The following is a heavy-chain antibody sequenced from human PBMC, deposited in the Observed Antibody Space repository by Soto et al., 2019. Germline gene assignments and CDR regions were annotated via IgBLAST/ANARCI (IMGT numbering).Heavy chain of an antibody. CDR1: GFTFTSSA. CDR3: AAVQYDSSGYYPLDY. V-gene: IGHV1-58*01. J-gene: IGHJ4*02. CDR2: IVVGSGNT. Sequence: SVKVSCKASGFTFTSSAVQWVRQARGQRLEWIGWIVVGSGNTNYAQKFQERVTITRDMSTSTAYMELSSLRSEGTAVYYCAAVQYDSSGYYPLDYWGQGTLVTVSS. D-gene: IGHD3-22*01.